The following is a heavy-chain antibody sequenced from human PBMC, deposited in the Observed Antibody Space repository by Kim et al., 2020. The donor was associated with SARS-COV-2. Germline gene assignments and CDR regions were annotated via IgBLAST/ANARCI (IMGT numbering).Heavy chain of an antibody. J-gene: IGHJ6*02. D-gene: IGHD5-18*01. CDR2: INAANGNT. V-gene: IGHV1-3*01. CDR3: AGGYSYGFLYYAMDV. Sequence: ASVKVSCKASGDTFTSYAMHWVRQAPGQRLEWMGWINAANGNTKYSQKFQVRVTITRVTSASTAYMDLSSLRSEDTAMYYCAGGYSYGFLYYAMDVWGQGTTVTVSS. CDR1: GDTFTSYA.